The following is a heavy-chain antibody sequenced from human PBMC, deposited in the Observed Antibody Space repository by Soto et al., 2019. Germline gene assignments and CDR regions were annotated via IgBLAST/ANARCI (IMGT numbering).Heavy chain of an antibody. CDR1: GFTFSSYS. J-gene: IGHJ4*02. CDR2: ISSSSSYI. Sequence: SLRLSCAASGFTFSSYSMNWVRQAPGKGLEWVSSISSSSSYIYYADSVKGRFTISRDNAKNSLYLQMNSLRAEDTAVYYCAREGGPWLDILTGRNPFADWGQGTLVTVSS. CDR3: AREGGPWLDILTGRNPFAD. V-gene: IGHV3-21*01. D-gene: IGHD3-9*01.